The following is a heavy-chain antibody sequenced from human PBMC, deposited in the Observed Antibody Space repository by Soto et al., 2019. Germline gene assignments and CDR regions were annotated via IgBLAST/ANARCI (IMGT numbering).Heavy chain of an antibody. CDR1: GDSISSYY. D-gene: IGHD2-2*01. CDR2: VYIRGST. V-gene: IGHV4-4*07. J-gene: IGHJ6*02. CDR3: ARSYRHCSTTSCYYYAMDV. Sequence: VQLHESGPGLVKPSETLSLTCAVSGDSISSYYWSWIRQPAGKGLEWIGRVYIRGSTIYNPSLESRVAMSVDTSKNQFSLKLTSVTAAYTAVSYCARSYRHCSTTSCYYYAMDVWGQGTTVTVSS.